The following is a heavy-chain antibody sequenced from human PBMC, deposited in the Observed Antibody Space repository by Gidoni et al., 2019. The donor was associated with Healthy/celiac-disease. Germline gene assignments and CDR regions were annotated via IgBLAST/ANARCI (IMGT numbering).Heavy chain of an antibody. CDR2: IYYSGST. V-gene: IGHV4-39*07. Sequence: LQLQESGPGLVKPSETLSLTRIVSGGSISSSSYYWGWVRQPPGKGLEWIGSIYYSGSTYYNPSLKSRVTISVDTSKNQFSLKLSSVTAADTAVYYCARGKEQQLVLDYWGQGTLVTVSS. D-gene: IGHD6-13*01. CDR1: GGSISSSSYY. CDR3: ARGKEQQLVLDY. J-gene: IGHJ4*02.